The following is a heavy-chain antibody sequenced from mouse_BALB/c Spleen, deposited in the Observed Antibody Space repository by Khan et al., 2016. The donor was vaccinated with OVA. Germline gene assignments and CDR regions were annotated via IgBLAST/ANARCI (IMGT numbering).Heavy chain of an antibody. CDR2: ICYSGST. CDR1: GYSITSDYA. J-gene: IGHJ2*01. Sequence: EVQLQESGPGLVKPSQSLSLTCTVTGYSITSDYAWNWIRQFPGNKLEWMGYICYSGSTSYNPSLKSRISITRDTSKNQFFLQLNSVTTEDTATYYCARSIMANWGQGTTLTVSS. V-gene: IGHV3-2*02. CDR3: ARSIMAN.